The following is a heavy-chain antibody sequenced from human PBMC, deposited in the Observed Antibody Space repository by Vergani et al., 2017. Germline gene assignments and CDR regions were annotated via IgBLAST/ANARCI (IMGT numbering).Heavy chain of an antibody. Sequence: QVQLQESGPGVVKPSQTLSLTCAVSGGSISSGDHCWTWIRLRPGKGLEWIGYIFYSGTTYDNPSLRSRLTISVDTSQNQFSLKLRSVTAADTAVYYCARVDTQVPATSHFYYMDVWGKGTTVVVSS. D-gene: IGHD6-25*01. CDR3: ARVDTQVPATSHFYYMDV. J-gene: IGHJ6*03. V-gene: IGHV4-31*11. CDR2: IFYSGTT. CDR1: GGSISSGDHC.